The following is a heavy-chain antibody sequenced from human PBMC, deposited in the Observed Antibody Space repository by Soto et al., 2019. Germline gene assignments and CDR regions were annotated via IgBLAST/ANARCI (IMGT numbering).Heavy chain of an antibody. J-gene: IGHJ6*03. Sequence: GGSLRLSCAASGFTFSGSAMHWVRQASGKGLEWVGRIRSKANSYATAYAASVKGRFTISRDDSKNTAYLQMNSLKTEDTAVYYCTSKYCSSTSCYMWDYYYYMDVWGKGTTVTVSS. CDR1: GFTFSGSA. V-gene: IGHV3-73*01. CDR3: TSKYCSSTSCYMWDYYYYMDV. CDR2: IRSKANSYAT. D-gene: IGHD2-2*02.